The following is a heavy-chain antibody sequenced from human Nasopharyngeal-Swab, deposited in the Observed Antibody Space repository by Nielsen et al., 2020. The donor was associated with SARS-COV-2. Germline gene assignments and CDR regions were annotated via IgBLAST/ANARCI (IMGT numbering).Heavy chain of an antibody. CDR2: IYYSGST. D-gene: IGHD3-16*01. Sequence: SETLSLTCTVSGGSISSYYWSWIRQPPRKGLEWIGYIYYSGSTNYNPSPKSRVTISVDTSKNQFSLKLSSVTAADTAVYYCARAGVGGAFDIWGQGAMVTVSS. CDR3: ARAGVGGAFDI. CDR1: GGSISSYY. J-gene: IGHJ3*02. V-gene: IGHV4-59*01.